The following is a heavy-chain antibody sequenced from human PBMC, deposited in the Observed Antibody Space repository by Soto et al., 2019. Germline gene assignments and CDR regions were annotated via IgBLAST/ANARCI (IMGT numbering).Heavy chain of an antibody. V-gene: IGHV3-23*01. Sequence: LRLSCAASGFIFSNHAMSWVRQVPGKGLEWVSGISAGGNLIYYADSVRGRFTMSRDNSKNMLYLQMNSLRAEDTAVYFCAKRQGIGAAAKSFDFWGQGARVTVYS. CDR3: AKRQGIGAAAKSFDF. D-gene: IGHD6-13*01. J-gene: IGHJ4*02. CDR1: GFIFSNHA. CDR2: ISAGGNLI.